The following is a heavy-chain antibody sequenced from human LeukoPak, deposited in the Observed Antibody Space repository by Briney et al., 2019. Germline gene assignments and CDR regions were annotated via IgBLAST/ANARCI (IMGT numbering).Heavy chain of an antibody. CDR2: MNPNSGNT. J-gene: IGHJ6*02. D-gene: IGHD1-26*01. Sequence: ASVKASCKASGYIFTSYDINWVRQATGQGLEWMGWMNPNSGNTGYAQKFQGRVTMTRNTSISTAYMELSSLRSEDTAVYYCARGRSGSYGMDVWGQGTTVTVSS. V-gene: IGHV1-8*01. CDR1: GYIFTSYD. CDR3: ARGRSGSYGMDV.